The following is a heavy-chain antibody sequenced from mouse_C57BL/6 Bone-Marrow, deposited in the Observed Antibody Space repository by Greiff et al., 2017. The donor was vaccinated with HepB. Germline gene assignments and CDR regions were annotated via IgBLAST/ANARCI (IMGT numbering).Heavy chain of an antibody. Sequence: DVQLVESGGGLVKPGGSLKLSCAASGFTFSDYGMHWVRQAPEKGLEWVAYISSGSSTIYYADTVKGRFPISRDNAKNTLFLQMTSLRSEDTAMYYCARTTVVTYWYFDVWGTGTTVTVSS. D-gene: IGHD1-1*01. CDR1: GFTFSDYG. J-gene: IGHJ1*03. CDR2: ISSGSSTI. V-gene: IGHV5-17*01. CDR3: ARTTVVTYWYFDV.